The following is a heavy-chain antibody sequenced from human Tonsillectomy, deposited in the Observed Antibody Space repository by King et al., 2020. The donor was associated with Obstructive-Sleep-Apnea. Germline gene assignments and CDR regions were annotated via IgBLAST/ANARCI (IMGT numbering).Heavy chain of an antibody. J-gene: IGHJ4*02. CDR3: TRGTLSYGDYTDY. V-gene: IGHV3-49*03. D-gene: IGHD4-17*01. CDR2: IRSKAYGGTS. CDR1: GFTFGDYA. Sequence: VQLVESGGGLVQPGRSLRLSCTASGFTFGDYAMSWFRQAPGKGLEWVGFIRSKAYGGTSEYAESVKGRFTIPRDDSKSIAYLQMNSLKTEDTAVYYCTRGTLSYGDYTDYWGQGTLVTASS.